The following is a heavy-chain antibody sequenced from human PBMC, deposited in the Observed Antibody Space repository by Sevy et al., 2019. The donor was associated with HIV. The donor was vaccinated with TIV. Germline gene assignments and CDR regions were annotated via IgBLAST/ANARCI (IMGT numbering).Heavy chain of an antibody. J-gene: IGHJ4*02. CDR3: ARMGYDFWSGRAQYFDY. V-gene: IGHV4-34*01. CDR2: INHSGST. Sequence: SETLSLTCAVYGGSFSGYYWSWIRQPPGKGLEWIGEINHSGSTNYNPSLKSRVTISVDTSKNQFFLKLSSVTAADTAVYYCARMGYDFWSGRAQYFDYWGQGTLVTVSS. D-gene: IGHD3-3*01. CDR1: GGSFSGYY.